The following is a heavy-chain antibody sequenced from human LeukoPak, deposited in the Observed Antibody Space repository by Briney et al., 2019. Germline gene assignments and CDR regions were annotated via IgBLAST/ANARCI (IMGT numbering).Heavy chain of an antibody. V-gene: IGHV4-34*01. Sequence: PSETLSHTCAVYGGSFSGYYWSWIRQPPGKGLEWIGEINHSGSTNYNPSLRSRVTISLDTSKNQFSLKLSSVTAADTAVYYCARGGSSGWWTRGRYYYYGMDVWGQGTTVTVSS. CDR3: ARGGSSGWWTRGRYYYYGMDV. CDR2: INHSGST. J-gene: IGHJ6*02. D-gene: IGHD6-19*01. CDR1: GGSFSGYY.